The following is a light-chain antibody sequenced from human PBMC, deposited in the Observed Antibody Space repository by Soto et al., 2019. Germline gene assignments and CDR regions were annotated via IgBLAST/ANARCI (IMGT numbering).Light chain of an antibody. V-gene: IGKV1-39*01. CDR1: QSIGTY. Sequence: DIQMTQSPSSLPASVGDRISITCRASQSIGTYLSWYQQKPGKAPKLLIYGASNLQSGVPSRFSGSGSETGFTLTISSLQPGDFATYYCQQTFDTPFTFGPGTTVDI. CDR2: GAS. CDR3: QQTFDTPFT. J-gene: IGKJ3*01.